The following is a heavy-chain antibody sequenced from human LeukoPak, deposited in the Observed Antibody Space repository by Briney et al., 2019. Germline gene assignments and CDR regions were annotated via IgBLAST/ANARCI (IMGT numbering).Heavy chain of an antibody. CDR3: ARERSNYHGMDV. CDR1: DGSINSYY. CDR2: IYYNGNT. Sequence: SETLSLTCSVSDGSINSYYWNWIRRPPGKGLEWIGYIYYNGNTNYSPSLKSRVTMSVDTSKNLFSLKVSSVTAADTAVYYCARERSNYHGMDVWGQGTTVTVSS. J-gene: IGHJ6*02. V-gene: IGHV4-59*01. D-gene: IGHD1-26*01.